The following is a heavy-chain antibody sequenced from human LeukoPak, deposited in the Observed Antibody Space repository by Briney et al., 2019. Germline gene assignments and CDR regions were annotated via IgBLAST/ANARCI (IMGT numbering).Heavy chain of an antibody. CDR2: IYTDDTT. CDR3: ARSTPGFGSGSSYDTTPFD. V-gene: IGHV3-53*01. J-gene: IGHJ4*02. Sequence: PGGSLRLSCTATGFTFRDYTINWVRQAPGKGLEWVSIIYTDDTTYYADSVKGRFTISRDNAKNTLCVQMNSLRVEDTAVYYCARSTPGFGSGSSYDTTPFDWGQGTLVIVSS. CDR1: GFTFRDYT. D-gene: IGHD3-10*01.